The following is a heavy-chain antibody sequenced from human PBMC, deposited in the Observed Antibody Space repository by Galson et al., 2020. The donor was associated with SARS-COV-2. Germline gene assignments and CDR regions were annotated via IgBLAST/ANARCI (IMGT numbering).Heavy chain of an antibody. CDR2: IWYDGSTK. CDR1: GFIFSNDA. D-gene: IGHD5-12*01. Sequence: PGGSLRLSCAASGFIFSNDAMHWVRQAPGKGLEWVAVIWYDGSTKFYVDSVKGRFTISRDNSKNTLYLQMNSLRAEDTAVYYCAKDGEMATIHWYFDLWGRGTLVTVSS. CDR3: AKDGEMATIHWYFDL. J-gene: IGHJ2*01. V-gene: IGHV3-33*06.